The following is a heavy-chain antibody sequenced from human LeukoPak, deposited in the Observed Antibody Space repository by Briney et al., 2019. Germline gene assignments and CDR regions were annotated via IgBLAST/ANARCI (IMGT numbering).Heavy chain of an antibody. Sequence: GGSLRLSCAASGFTFSSYGMSWVRQAPGKGLEWVSAISGSGGSTYYADSVKGRFTISRDNSKNTLYLQMNSLRAEDTAVYYCAKVGSGSYYMDVWGKGTTVTISS. D-gene: IGHD3-10*01. CDR1: GFTFSSYG. CDR2: ISGSGGST. J-gene: IGHJ6*03. V-gene: IGHV3-23*01. CDR3: AKVGSGSYYMDV.